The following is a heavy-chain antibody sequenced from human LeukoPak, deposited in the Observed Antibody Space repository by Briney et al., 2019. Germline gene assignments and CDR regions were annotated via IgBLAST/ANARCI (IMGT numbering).Heavy chain of an antibody. CDR3: ARDQSSSVDTAMADY. J-gene: IGHJ4*02. CDR2: MFPGGSS. CDR1: DGSFSSHH. V-gene: IGHV4-4*07. D-gene: IGHD5-18*01. Sequence: SETLSLTCTVSDGSFSSHHWSWIRQPAGKGLEGIGRMFPGGSSNYNPSLKRRVTLSIDTSKNQFSLKLISVTAAATAIYYCARDQSSSVDTAMADYWGQATLVTVSS.